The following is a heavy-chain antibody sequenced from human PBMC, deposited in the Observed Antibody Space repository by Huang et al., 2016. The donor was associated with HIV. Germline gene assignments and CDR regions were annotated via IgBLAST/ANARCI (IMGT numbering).Heavy chain of an antibody. D-gene: IGHD6-13*01. CDR3: ARHWGVIAAAVDY. CDR1: GGSISSSRYY. Sequence: QLQLQESGPGLVKPSETLSLTCTVSGGSISSSRYYWGWIRQPPGKGLEWIGRNYYSGSTYYNPSLKSRVTRSVDTSKDQFALKLSSVTAADTAVYYCARHWGVIAAAVDYWGQGTLVTVSS. CDR2: NYYSGST. V-gene: IGHV4-39*01. J-gene: IGHJ4*02.